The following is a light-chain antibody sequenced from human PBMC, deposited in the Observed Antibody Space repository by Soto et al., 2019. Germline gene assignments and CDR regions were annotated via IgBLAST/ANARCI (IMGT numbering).Light chain of an antibody. J-gene: IGLJ1*01. CDR3: SSDGSTSLDV. CDR2: DVT. V-gene: IGLV2-14*03. CDR1: SSDVGGYNY. Sequence: QSALTQPASVSGSPVQSITISCTGTSSDVGGYNYVSWYVQHTGEVPKLIIYDVTHRPSGVSNRFAASKSGNTASLTISGLQPDDEADYYCSSDGSTSLDVFGTGTKVTVL.